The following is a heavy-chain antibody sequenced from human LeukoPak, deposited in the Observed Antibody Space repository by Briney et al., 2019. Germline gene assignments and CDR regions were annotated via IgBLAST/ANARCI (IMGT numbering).Heavy chain of an antibody. CDR3: AKDQLRRQFKGYFDY. V-gene: IGHV3-30*18. Sequence: GRSLRLSCAASGFTFSSYGMHWVRQAPGKGLEWGAVISYDGSNKYYADSVKGRFTISRDNSKNTLYLQMNSLRAEDTAVYYCAKDQLRRQFKGYFDYWGQGTLVTVSS. CDR2: ISYDGSNK. CDR1: GFTFSSYG. J-gene: IGHJ4*02. D-gene: IGHD1-1*01.